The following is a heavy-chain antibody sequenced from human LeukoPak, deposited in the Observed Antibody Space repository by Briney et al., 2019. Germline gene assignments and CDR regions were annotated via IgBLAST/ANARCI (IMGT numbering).Heavy chain of an antibody. Sequence: SETLSLTCTVSGGSISSYYWSWIRQPAGKGLEWIGRIYTSGSTNYNPSLKSRVTMSVDTSKNQFSLKLSSVTAADTAVYYCARDGTYYYDSSPDYWGQGTLVTVSS. J-gene: IGHJ4*02. CDR1: GGSISSYY. D-gene: IGHD3-22*01. CDR3: ARDGTYYYDSSPDY. CDR2: IYTSGST. V-gene: IGHV4-4*07.